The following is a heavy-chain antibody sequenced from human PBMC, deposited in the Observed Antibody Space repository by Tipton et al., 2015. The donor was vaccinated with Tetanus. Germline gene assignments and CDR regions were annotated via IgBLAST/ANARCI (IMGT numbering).Heavy chain of an antibody. CDR1: GDSGSRHY. V-gene: IGHV4-59*02. D-gene: IGHD2-8*01. J-gene: IGHJ4*02. Sequence: LRLSCSVSGDSGSRHYWSWIRQPPGKALEWIGDIFYSGNSISNPSFRSRVTMSVDTSRTLFSLTLIAVTAADTAVYFWARGLIDDFLGSRIYFDSWGPGTLVTVSS. CDR2: IFYSGNS. CDR3: ARGLIDDFLGSRIYFDS.